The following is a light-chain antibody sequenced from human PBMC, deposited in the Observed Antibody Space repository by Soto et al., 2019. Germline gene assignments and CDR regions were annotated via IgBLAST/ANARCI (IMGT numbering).Light chain of an antibody. CDR3: QQFDSSPYT. V-gene: IGKV3-20*01. Sequence: EVVLTQSPGTLSLSPGERATLSCRASQSVGKYFVWYQQKPGQAPRLLIYGASSRASGIPDRFSGSGSGTDFTLTINRLGPEDSAVYYCQQFDSSPYTFGQGTKLEI. CDR1: QSVGKY. J-gene: IGKJ2*01. CDR2: GAS.